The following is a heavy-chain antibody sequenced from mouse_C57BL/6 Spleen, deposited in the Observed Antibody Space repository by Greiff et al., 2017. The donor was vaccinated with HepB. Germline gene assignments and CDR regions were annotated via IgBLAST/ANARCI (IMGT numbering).Heavy chain of an antibody. V-gene: IGHV1-26*01. Sequence: VQLQQSGPELVKPGASVKISCKASGYTFTDYYMNWVKQSHGKSLEWIGDINPNNGGTSYNQKFKGKATLTVDKSSSTAYMELRSLTSEDSAVYYCARSGEGYWGQGTTLTVSS. CDR2: INPNNGGT. CDR1: GYTFTDYY. CDR3: ARSGEGY. D-gene: IGHD3-1*01. J-gene: IGHJ2*01.